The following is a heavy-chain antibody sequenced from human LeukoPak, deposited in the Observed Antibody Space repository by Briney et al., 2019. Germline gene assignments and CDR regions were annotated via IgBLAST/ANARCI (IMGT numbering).Heavy chain of an antibody. Sequence: ASVKVSCKASGYTFTGYYMHWVRQAPGQGLEWMGWINPNSGGTNYAQKFQGRVTMTRDTSKNQFSLKLSSVTAADTAVYYCARGEGGGRYDFWSGYSTYYFDYWGQGTLVTVSS. CDR3: ARGEGGGRYDFWSGYSTYYFDY. V-gene: IGHV1-2*02. CDR2: INPNSGGT. CDR1: GYTFTGYY. J-gene: IGHJ4*02. D-gene: IGHD3-3*01.